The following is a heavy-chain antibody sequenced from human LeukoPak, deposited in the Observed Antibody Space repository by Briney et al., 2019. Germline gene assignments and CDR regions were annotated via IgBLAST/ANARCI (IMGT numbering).Heavy chain of an antibody. J-gene: IGHJ4*02. D-gene: IGHD3-22*01. CDR1: EFNLSSYG. Sequence: GGSLRLSCAASEFNLSSYGMHWVRQAPGKGLEWVAVIWYDGNRKIYGDSVKGRFTISRDNSKNTLYLQMNSLRAEDTAVYYCARGEYYYDSSGYPEYWGQGTLVTVSS. V-gene: IGHV3-33*03. CDR3: ARGEYYYDSSGYPEY. CDR2: IWYDGNRK.